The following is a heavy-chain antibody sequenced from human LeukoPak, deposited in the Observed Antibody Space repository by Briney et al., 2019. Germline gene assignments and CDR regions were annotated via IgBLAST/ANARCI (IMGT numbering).Heavy chain of an antibody. J-gene: IGHJ3*02. CDR1: GYSISRDYY. D-gene: IGHD4-17*01. CDR3: ARYGALHDAFDI. Sequence: SETLSLTCTVSGYSISRDYYWGWIRQPPGKGLEWIGSIYHSGRTYYNPSLNSRITISVDTSKNQFSLRLSSVTAAYTAMYYCARYGALHDAFDIWGQGTMVTVSS. CDR2: IYHSGRT. V-gene: IGHV4-38-2*02.